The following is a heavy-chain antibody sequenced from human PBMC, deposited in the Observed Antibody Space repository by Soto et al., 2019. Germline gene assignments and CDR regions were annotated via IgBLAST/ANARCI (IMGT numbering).Heavy chain of an antibody. J-gene: IGHJ6*02. CDR1: GGSFSGYY. D-gene: IGHD2-2*01. V-gene: IGHV4-34*01. CDR2: INHSGST. Sequence: SETLSLTCAVYGGSFSGYYWSWIRQPPGKGLEWIGEINHSGSTNYNPSLKSRVTISVDTSKNQFSLKLSSVTAADTAVYYCAREIVVVPAANYYYGMDVWGQGTTVTVSS. CDR3: AREIVVVPAANYYYGMDV.